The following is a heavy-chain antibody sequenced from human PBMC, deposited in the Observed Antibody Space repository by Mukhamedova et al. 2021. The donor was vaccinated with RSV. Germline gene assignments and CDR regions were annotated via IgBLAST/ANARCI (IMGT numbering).Heavy chain of an antibody. D-gene: IGHD3-10*01. CDR2: ISGPGLST. CDR3: AKGSLGGHGMDV. Sequence: QAPGKGLEWVSGISGPGLSTYYADSVRGRFTISRDNSKNTVFLQMNSLRAEDTALYFCAKGSLGGHGMDVWGQGSTVTVS. J-gene: IGHJ6*02. V-gene: IGHV3-23*01.